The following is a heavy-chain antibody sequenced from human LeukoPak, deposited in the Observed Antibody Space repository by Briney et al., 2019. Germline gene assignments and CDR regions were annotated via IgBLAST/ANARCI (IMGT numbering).Heavy chain of an antibody. CDR1: GGSFSGYY. Sequence: SETLSLTYAVYGGSFSGYYWSWIRQPPGKGLEWIGYIYYSGSTNYNPSLKSRVTISVDTSRTQFSLKLSSVTAADTAVYYCARLRNNWNDESDYWGQGTLVTVSS. V-gene: IGHV4-59*08. CDR3: ARLRNNWNDESDY. J-gene: IGHJ4*02. CDR2: IYYSGST. D-gene: IGHD1-20*01.